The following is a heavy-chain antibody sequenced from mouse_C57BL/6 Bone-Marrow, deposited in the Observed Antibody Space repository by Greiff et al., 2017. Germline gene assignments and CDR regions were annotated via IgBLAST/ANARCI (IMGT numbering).Heavy chain of an antibody. J-gene: IGHJ3*01. Sequence: QVQLQQPGAELVKPGASVKLSCKASGYTFTSYWMHWVKQRPGQGLEWIGMIHPNSGSTNYNEKFKSKATLTVDKSSSTAYMQLSSLTSEDSAVYYCARKTQLAWFAYWGRGTVVTVSA. V-gene: IGHV1-64*01. CDR3: ARKTQLAWFAY. CDR1: GYTFTSYW. CDR2: IHPNSGST. D-gene: IGHD4-1*02.